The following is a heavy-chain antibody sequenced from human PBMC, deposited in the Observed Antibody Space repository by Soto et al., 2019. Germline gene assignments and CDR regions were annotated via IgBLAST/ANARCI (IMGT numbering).Heavy chain of an antibody. CDR1: GGSISSGGYY. V-gene: IGHV4-31*03. D-gene: IGHD3-3*01. CDR3: ASQVNRYYDFWSGNNWFDP. J-gene: IGHJ5*02. CDR2: IYYSGST. Sequence: QVQLQESGPGLVKTSQTLSLTCTVSGGSISSGGYYWSWIRQHPGKGLEWIGYIYYSGSTYYNPSLKSRVTISVDTSKNQFSLKLSSVTAADTAVYYCASQVNRYYDFWSGNNWFDPWGQGTLVTVSS.